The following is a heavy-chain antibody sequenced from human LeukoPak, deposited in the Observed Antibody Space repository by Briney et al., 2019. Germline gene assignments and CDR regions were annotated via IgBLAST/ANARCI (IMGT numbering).Heavy chain of an antibody. CDR2: ISAYNGNT. CDR1: GYTFTSYG. V-gene: IGHV1-18*04. J-gene: IGHJ5*02. CDR3: ARDRGMVRGKYNWSDP. D-gene: IGHD3-10*01. Sequence: ASVKVSCKASGYTFTSYGISWVRQAPGQGLEWMGWISAYNGNTNYAQKLQGRVTMTTDTSTSTAYMELRSLRSDDTAVYYCARDRGMVRGKYNWSDPWGQGTLVTVSS.